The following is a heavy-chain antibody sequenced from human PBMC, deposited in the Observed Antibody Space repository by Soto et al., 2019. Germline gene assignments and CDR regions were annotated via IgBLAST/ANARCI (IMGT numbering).Heavy chain of an antibody. D-gene: IGHD3-3*01. CDR2: INPGSGAA. J-gene: IGHJ3*02. V-gene: IGHV1-46*01. CDR3: ARGGEVGVAGSAAFDM. CDR1: GYTVTTHY. Sequence: QVQLVQSGAEVKKPGASVKISCRASGYTVTTHYMHWVRQAPGRGLEWMGAINPGSGAAKYTQTFQARVTMTRDTSTNTVYMEMSALRSEDTAVFYYARGGEVGVAGSAAFDMWGQGTMVTVTS.